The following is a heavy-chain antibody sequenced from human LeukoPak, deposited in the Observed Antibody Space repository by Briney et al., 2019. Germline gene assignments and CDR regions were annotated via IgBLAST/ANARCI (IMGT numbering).Heavy chain of an antibody. Sequence: SETLSLTCTVSGGSISSYYWSWIRQPPGKGLEWIGYIYYSGSTNYNPSLKSRVTISVDTSKNQFSLKLSSVTAADTAVYYCASTYDFWSGSLDVWGKGTTVAVSS. CDR2: IYYSGST. CDR3: ASTYDFWSGSLDV. CDR1: GGSISSYY. J-gene: IGHJ6*04. V-gene: IGHV4-59*01. D-gene: IGHD3-3*01.